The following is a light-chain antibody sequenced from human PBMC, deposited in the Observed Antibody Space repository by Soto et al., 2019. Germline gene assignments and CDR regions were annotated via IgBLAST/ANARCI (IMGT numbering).Light chain of an antibody. CDR3: QQTRSYPST. CDR2: GAS. J-gene: IGKJ4*01. CDR1: QGITSY. V-gene: IGKV1-9*01. Sequence: IQLTQSPSSLSASVVDSVTITCRASQGITSYLAWYQQKPGKAPNLLIYGASTLQSGVLSRFSGSGSGTDFTLTINSLQAEDFATYYCQQTRSYPSTFGGGTKV.